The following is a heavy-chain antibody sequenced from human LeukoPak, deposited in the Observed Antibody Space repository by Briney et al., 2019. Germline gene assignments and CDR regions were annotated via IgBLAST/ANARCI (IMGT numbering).Heavy chain of an antibody. J-gene: IGHJ6*02. CDR2: IIPILGIA. V-gene: IGHV1-69*04. CDR3: ARDLSHSSSSGAYYYYYGMDV. CDR1: GGTFSSYA. Sequence: SVKVSRKASGGTFSSYAISWVRQAPGQGLEWMGRIIPILGIANYAQKFQGRVTITADKSTSTAYMELSSLRSEDTAVYYCARDLSHSSSSGAYYYYYGMDVWGQGTTVTVSS. D-gene: IGHD6-6*01.